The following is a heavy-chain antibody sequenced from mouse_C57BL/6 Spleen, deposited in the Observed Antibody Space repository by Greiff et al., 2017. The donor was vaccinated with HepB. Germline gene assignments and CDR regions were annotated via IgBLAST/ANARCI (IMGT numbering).Heavy chain of an antibody. CDR1: GYTFTSYW. V-gene: IGHV1-50*01. CDR3: ARGHDGGFAY. J-gene: IGHJ3*01. Sequence: VQLQQPGAELVKPGASVKLSCKASGYTFTSYWMQWVKQRPGQGLEWMGEIDPSYSYTNYNQKFMGKATLIVDTSSSTAYMQLSSLTTEDSAVYYCARGHDGGFAYWGQGTLVTVSA. CDR2: IDPSYSYT. D-gene: IGHD1-2*01.